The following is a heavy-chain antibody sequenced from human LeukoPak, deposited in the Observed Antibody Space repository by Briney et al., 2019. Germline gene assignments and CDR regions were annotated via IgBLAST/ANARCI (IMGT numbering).Heavy chain of an antibody. Sequence: ASVKVSCKASGGTFSSYAISWVRQAPRQGLEWMGGIIPIFGTANYAQKFQGRVTITTDESTSTAYMELSSLRSEDTAVYYCARDRDYNWNRFDAFDIWGQGTMVTVSS. J-gene: IGHJ3*02. CDR3: ARDRDYNWNRFDAFDI. D-gene: IGHD1-20*01. CDR1: GGTFSSYA. CDR2: IIPIFGTA. V-gene: IGHV1-69*05.